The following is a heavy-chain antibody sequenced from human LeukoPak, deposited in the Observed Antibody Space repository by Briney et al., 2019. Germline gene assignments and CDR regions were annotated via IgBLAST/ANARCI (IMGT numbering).Heavy chain of an antibody. CDR2: ISSSSSYI. V-gene: IGHV3-21*01. D-gene: IGHD3-22*01. CDR1: GFTFSSNS. Sequence: PGASLRLSCAASGFTFSSNSMNWDRQAPGKGLEWVSSISSSSSYIYYADSVKGRLTISRDNAKNSLYLQMNSLRAEDTAVYYCARDTVGYYDSSGYYTSPDYWGQGTLVTVSS. J-gene: IGHJ4*02. CDR3: ARDTVGYYDSSGYYTSPDY.